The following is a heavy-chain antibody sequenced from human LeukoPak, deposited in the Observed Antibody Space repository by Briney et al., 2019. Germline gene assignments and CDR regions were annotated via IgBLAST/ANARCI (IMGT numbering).Heavy chain of an antibody. CDR1: GFTFTSYD. Sequence: ASVKVSCKASGFTFTSYDIHWVRQAPGQGHEWMGWMSPQSGDTGYAQKFQGRITITRDTAISTAYMELSSLRSEDTAVYYCARAIMNYDFLSGYYPNWLDPWGQGTLVTVSS. CDR3: ARAIMNYDFLSGYYPNWLDP. V-gene: IGHV1-8*03. D-gene: IGHD3-3*01. J-gene: IGHJ5*02. CDR2: MSPQSGDT.